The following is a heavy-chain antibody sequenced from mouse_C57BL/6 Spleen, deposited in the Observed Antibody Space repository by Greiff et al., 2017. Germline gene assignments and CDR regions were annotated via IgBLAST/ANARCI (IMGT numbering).Heavy chain of an antibody. CDR2: IDPETGGT. Sequence: QVQLKQSGAELVRPGASVTLSCKASGYTFTDYEMHWVKQTPVHGLEWIGAIDPETGGTAYNQKFKGKAILTADKSSSTAYMELRSLTSEDSAVYYCTRSDELWLRRSFDYWGQGTTLTVSS. J-gene: IGHJ2*01. CDR3: TRSDELWLRRSFDY. CDR1: GYTFTDYE. V-gene: IGHV1-15*01. D-gene: IGHD2-2*01.